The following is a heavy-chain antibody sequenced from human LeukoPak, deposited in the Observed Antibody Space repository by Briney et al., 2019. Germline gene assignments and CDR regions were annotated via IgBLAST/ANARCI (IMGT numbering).Heavy chain of an antibody. CDR3: ARGGDIVVVPAATLRAFDI. J-gene: IGHJ3*02. CDR2: INHSGST. D-gene: IGHD2-2*01. Sequence: SETLSLTCAVYGGSFSGYYWSWIRQPPGKGLEWIGEINHSGSTNYNPSLKSRVTISVDTSKNQFSLKLSSVTAADTAVYYCARGGDIVVVPAATLRAFDIWGQGTMVTVSS. V-gene: IGHV4-34*01. CDR1: GGSFSGYY.